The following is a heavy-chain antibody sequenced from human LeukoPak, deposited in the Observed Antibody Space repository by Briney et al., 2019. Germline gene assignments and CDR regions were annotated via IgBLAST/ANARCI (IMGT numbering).Heavy chain of an antibody. CDR2: IYTSGST. CDR1: GGSISSYY. CDR3: ARAGYCSSTSCYNFDY. J-gene: IGHJ4*02. V-gene: IGHV4-4*07. D-gene: IGHD2-2*01. Sequence: SETLSLTCTVSGGSISSYYWSWLRQPAGKGLEWIGRIYTSGSTNYTPSLKSRVTMSVDTSKNQFSLKLSSVTAADTAVYYCARAGYCSSTSCYNFDYWGQGTLVTVSS.